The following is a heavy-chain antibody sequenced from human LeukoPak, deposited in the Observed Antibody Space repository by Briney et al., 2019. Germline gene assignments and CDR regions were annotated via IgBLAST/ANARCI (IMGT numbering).Heavy chain of an antibody. CDR2: IGTAGDT. CDR3: ARARGGYGSGSHSLDY. D-gene: IGHD3-10*01. Sequence: GGSLGLSCAASGFTFSSYDMHWVRQATGKGLEWVSAIGTAGDTYYPGSVKGRFTISRENAKNSLYLQMNSLRAGDTAVYYCARARGGYGSGSHSLDYWGQGTLVTVSS. J-gene: IGHJ4*02. V-gene: IGHV3-13*01. CDR1: GFTFSSYD.